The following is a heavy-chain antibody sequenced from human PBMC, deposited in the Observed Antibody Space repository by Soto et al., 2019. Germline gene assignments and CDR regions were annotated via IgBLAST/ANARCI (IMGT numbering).Heavy chain of an antibody. D-gene: IGHD5-18*01. V-gene: IGHV3-23*01. CDR1: GFTFSSYA. CDR2: ISGSGGST. Sequence: GGSLRLSCAASGFTFSSYAMSWVRQAPGKGLEWVSGISGSGGSTYYADSVKGRFTISRDNSKNTLYLQMNSLRAEDTALYYCAKDQGVGGYRYVNYYYGMDVWGQGTPVTVSS. J-gene: IGHJ6*02. CDR3: AKDQGVGGYRYVNYYYGMDV.